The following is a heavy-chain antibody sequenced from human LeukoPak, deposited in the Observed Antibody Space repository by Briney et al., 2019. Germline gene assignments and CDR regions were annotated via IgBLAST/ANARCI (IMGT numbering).Heavy chain of an antibody. Sequence: PGGSLRLSCAASGFTVSSNYMSWVRQAQGRGLGGVQVPYTNGRTYYADSVKGRFTISRDISKNTLYLQMNSLRAEDTAVYYCARVLSGRGSLYDYYYYMDVWGKGTTVTISS. J-gene: IGHJ6*03. V-gene: IGHV3-53*01. CDR2: PYTNGRT. CDR1: GFTVSSNY. CDR3: ARVLSGRGSLYDYYYYMDV. D-gene: IGHD3-10*01.